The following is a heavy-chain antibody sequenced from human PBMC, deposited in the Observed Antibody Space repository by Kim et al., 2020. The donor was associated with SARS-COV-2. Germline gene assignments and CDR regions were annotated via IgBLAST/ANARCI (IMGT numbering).Heavy chain of an antibody. CDR2: IYYSGST. Sequence: SETLSLTCTVSGGSISSSSYYWGWIRQPPGKGLEWIGSIYYSGSTYYNPSLKSRVTISVDTSKNQFSLKLSSVTAADTAVYYCARRGKEWELLSFDYWGQGTLVTVSS. J-gene: IGHJ4*02. V-gene: IGHV4-39*01. D-gene: IGHD1-26*01. CDR3: ARRGKEWELLSFDY. CDR1: GGSISSSSYY.